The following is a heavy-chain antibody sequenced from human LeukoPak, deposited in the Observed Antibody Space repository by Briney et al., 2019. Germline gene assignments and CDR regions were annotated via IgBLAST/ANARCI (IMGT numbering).Heavy chain of an antibody. CDR2: IKQDGSEK. V-gene: IGHV3-7*01. CDR3: ARGGTYTLIPH. D-gene: IGHD1-1*01. CDR1: GFTFSNFW. J-gene: IGHJ4*02. Sequence: GGPLRLSCAASGFTFSNFWMSWVRRTPGRGLEGGANIKQDGSEKHYVDSVKGRFNIYRDNDKHSLYTKMNSLRAEDTAIYYCARGGTYTLIPHGGQGSLVTVSS.